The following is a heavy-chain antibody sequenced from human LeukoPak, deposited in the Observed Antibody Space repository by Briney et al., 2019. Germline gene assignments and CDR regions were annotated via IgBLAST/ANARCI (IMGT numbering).Heavy chain of an antibody. V-gene: IGHV4-59*01. Sequence: PSETLSLTCTVSGGSISSYYWSWIRQPPGKGLEWIGYIYYTGSTSYNPSLKSRDTISMDTSKNQFSLKLSSVTAADSAVYYCARSDYSGSGTYTEFDAFDIWGQGPMVTVSS. J-gene: IGHJ3*02. CDR3: ARSDYSGSGTYTEFDAFDI. D-gene: IGHD3-10*01. CDR1: GGSISSYY. CDR2: IYYTGST.